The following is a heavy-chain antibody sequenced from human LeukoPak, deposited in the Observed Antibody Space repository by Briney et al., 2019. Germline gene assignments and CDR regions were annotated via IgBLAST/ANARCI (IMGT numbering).Heavy chain of an antibody. Sequence: GGSLRLSCAASGITFSSYSMNWVRQAPGKGLEWVSSISSSGNSIYYADSVKDRFTISRDNAKNSLSLQMNSLRVEDTAVYYCARDGVRGFTATTPFDYWGQGTLVTVSS. CDR2: ISSSGNSI. V-gene: IGHV3-21*01. J-gene: IGHJ4*02. D-gene: IGHD4-17*01. CDR1: GITFSSYS. CDR3: ARDGVRGFTATTPFDY.